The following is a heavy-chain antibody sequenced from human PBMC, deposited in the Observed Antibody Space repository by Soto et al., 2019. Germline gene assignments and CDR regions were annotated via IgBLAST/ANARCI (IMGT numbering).Heavy chain of an antibody. V-gene: IGHV3-30-3*01. J-gene: IGHJ6*02. Sequence: PGGSLRLSCAASGFTFSSYAMHWVRQAPGKGLEWVAVISYDGSNKYYADSVKGRFIISRDNSKNTLYLQMNSLRAEDTAVYYCARELGYCSSTSCYKGYYGMDVWGPGTTVTVSS. CDR2: ISYDGSNK. CDR3: ARELGYCSSTSCYKGYYGMDV. CDR1: GFTFSSYA. D-gene: IGHD2-2*02.